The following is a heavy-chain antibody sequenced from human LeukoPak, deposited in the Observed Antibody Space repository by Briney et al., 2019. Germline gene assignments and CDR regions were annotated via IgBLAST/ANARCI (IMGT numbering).Heavy chain of an antibody. Sequence: GGSLRLSCAASGFTFSSYWMSWVRQAPGKGLEWVANIKQDGSEKYYVDSVKGRFTISRDNAKNSLYLQMNSLRAEDTAVYYCARDRHCGGDCYFIDYWGQGTLVTVSS. CDR2: IKQDGSEK. J-gene: IGHJ4*02. CDR3: ARDRHCGGDCYFIDY. D-gene: IGHD2-21*02. CDR1: GFTFSSYW. V-gene: IGHV3-7*03.